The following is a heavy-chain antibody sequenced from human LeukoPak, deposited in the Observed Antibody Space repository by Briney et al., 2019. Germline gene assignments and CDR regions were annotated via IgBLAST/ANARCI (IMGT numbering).Heavy chain of an antibody. CDR1: GFTFSNYW. J-gene: IGHJ3*01. CDR2: ISTDGKTT. D-gene: IGHD1-26*01. Sequence: GGSLRLSCEVSGFTFSNYWMHWGRQAPGKGLMWVSRISTDGKTTNYADSVKGRFTIFRANAKNTLFLQMNSLRAEDRALYSCARDTGHTGSRDGFDVWGQGTMVTVSS. V-gene: IGHV3-74*01. CDR3: ARDTGHTGSRDGFDV.